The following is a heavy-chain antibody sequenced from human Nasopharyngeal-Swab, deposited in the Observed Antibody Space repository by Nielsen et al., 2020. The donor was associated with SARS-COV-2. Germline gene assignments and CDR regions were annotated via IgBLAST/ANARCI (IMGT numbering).Heavy chain of an antibody. CDR1: GFTFSSYS. Sequence: GGSLRLSCAASGFTFSSYSMNWVHQAPGKGLEWVSSISSSSSYIYYADSVKGRFTISRDNAKNSLYLQMNSLRAEDTAVYYCARHLPLRFLEWLFPDYFDYWGQGTLVTVSS. J-gene: IGHJ4*02. V-gene: IGHV3-21*01. CDR2: ISSSSSYI. CDR3: ARHLPLRFLEWLFPDYFDY. D-gene: IGHD3-3*01.